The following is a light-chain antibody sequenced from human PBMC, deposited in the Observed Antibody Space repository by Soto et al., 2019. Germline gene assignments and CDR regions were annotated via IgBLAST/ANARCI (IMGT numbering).Light chain of an antibody. V-gene: IGKV3-15*01. CDR2: GAS. J-gene: IGKJ1*01. Sequence: EIVMTQSPATLSVSPGERATLSCRASQSVSSNLAWYQQKPGQAPRLLIYGASTRATGIPARFSGSGSGTEFTLTISSLHSDDFPVYYCQQYNNWPPWTFGQGTKVDIK. CDR1: QSVSSN. CDR3: QQYNNWPPWT.